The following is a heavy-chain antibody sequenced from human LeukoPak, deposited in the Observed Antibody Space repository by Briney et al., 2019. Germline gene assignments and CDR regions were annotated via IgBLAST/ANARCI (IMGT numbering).Heavy chain of an antibody. Sequence: SETLSLTCTVSGGSISSSSYYRGWIRQPPGKGLEWIGSIYYSGSTYYNPSLKSRVTISVDTSKNQFSLKLSSVTAADTAVYYCARVPLQVTTAHFDYWGQGTLVTVSS. CDR1: GGSISSSSYY. CDR3: ARVPLQVTTAHFDY. D-gene: IGHD4-17*01. V-gene: IGHV4-39*07. J-gene: IGHJ4*02. CDR2: IYYSGST.